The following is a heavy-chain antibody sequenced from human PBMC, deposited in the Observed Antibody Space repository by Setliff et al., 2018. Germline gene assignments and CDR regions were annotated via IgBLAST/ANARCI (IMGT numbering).Heavy chain of an antibody. CDR2: IDPSGNT. CDR1: GGSISSGSYY. D-gene: IGHD3-10*01. CDR3: ARHVGIRGRGYNYYYYYMDV. V-gene: IGHV4-61*09. J-gene: IGHJ6*03. Sequence: SETLSLTCTVSGGSISSGSYYWSWIRQPAGKGLEWMGHIDPSGNTNYSPSLKSRVTISGDTSKNQFSLKVNSVTAADTAVYSCARHVGIRGRGYNYYYYYMDVWGKGTTVTVSS.